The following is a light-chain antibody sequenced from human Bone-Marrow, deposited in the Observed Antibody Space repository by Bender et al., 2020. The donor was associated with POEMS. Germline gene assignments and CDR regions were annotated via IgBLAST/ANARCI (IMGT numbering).Light chain of an antibody. CDR2: EGN. Sequence: QSALTQPRSVSGSPGQSVTISCTGTSSDVGNYNVVSWYQQHPGKAPKLIIYEGNERPSGLSNRFSGSKSGNTASLTISGLQADDEADYFCCSYAGSGTWVFGGGTKLTVL. CDR1: SSDVGNYNV. J-gene: IGLJ3*02. CDR3: CSYAGSGTWV. V-gene: IGLV2-23*01.